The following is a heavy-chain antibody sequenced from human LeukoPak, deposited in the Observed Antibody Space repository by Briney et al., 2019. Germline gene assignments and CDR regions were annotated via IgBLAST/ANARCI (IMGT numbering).Heavy chain of an antibody. D-gene: IGHD2-15*01. J-gene: IGHJ4*02. CDR1: GGSISSSSYY. Sequence: PSETLSLTCTVSGGSISSSSYYWGWIRQPPGKGLEWIGSIYYSGSTYYNPSLKSRVTISVDTSENQFSLKLSSVTAADTAVYYCARGPVVAASFDYWGQGTLVTVSS. V-gene: IGHV4-39*07. CDR2: IYYSGST. CDR3: ARGPVVAASFDY.